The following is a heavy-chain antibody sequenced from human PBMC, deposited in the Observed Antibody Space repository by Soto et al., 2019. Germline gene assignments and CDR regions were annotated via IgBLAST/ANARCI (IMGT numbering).Heavy chain of an antibody. Sequence: SETLSLTCTGSGGSISSGDYYWSWIRQPPGKGLEWIGYIYYSGSTYYNPSLKSRVTISVDTSKNQFSLKLSSVTAADTAVYYCARDPKYYYGSGSQGMDVWGQGTTVTVSS. D-gene: IGHD3-10*01. CDR2: IYYSGST. V-gene: IGHV4-30-4*01. CDR1: GGSISSGDYY. CDR3: ARDPKYYYGSGSQGMDV. J-gene: IGHJ6*02.